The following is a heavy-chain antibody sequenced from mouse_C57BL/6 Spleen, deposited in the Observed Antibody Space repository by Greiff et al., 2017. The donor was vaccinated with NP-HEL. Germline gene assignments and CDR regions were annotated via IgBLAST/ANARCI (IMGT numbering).Heavy chain of an antibody. Sequence: EVQLVESGGGLVKPGGSLKLSCAASGFTFSDYGMHWVRQAPEKGLEWVAYISSGSSTIYYADTVKGRSTMPRDNAKNTLFLQMASLGSEDTAVYYCAAYYSSYGYFDVWGTGTTVTVSS. CDR1: GFTFSDYG. J-gene: IGHJ1*03. CDR3: AAYYSSYGYFDV. V-gene: IGHV5-17*01. D-gene: IGHD2-5*01. CDR2: ISSGSSTI.